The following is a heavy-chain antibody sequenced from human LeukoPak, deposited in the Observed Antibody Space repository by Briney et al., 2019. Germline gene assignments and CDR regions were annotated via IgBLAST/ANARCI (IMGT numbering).Heavy chain of an antibody. Sequence: PGASLLLSSAASGFSFSCYSMNWVRPAPGKGLEWVSSISSSSSYIYYADSVRGRFTIFRDNAKNSLYLQMNSLGAEDTAEYYWARRGVIINYFDYWGQGTLVTVSS. D-gene: IGHD3-10*01. V-gene: IGHV3-21*01. CDR1: GFSFSCYS. CDR3: ARRGVIINYFDY. J-gene: IGHJ4*02. CDR2: ISSSSSYI.